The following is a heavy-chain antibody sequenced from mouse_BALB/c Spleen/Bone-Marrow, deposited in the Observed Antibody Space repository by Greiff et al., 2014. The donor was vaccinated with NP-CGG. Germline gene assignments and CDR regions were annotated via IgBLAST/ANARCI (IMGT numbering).Heavy chain of an antibody. V-gene: IGHV5-4*02. CDR2: ISDGGSYT. CDR3: ARDLITTATSFAY. D-gene: IGHD1-2*01. CDR1: GFTFSDYY. J-gene: IGHJ3*01. Sequence: EVNVVESGGGLVKPGGSLKLSCAASGFTFSDYYMYWVRQTPEKRLEWVATISDGGSYTYYPDSVKGRFTISRDNAKNNLYLQMSSPKSEDTATYYCARDLITTATSFAYWGQGTLVTVSA.